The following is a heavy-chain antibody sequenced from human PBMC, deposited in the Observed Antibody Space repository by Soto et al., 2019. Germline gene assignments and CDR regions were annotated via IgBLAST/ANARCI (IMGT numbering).Heavy chain of an antibody. J-gene: IGHJ4*02. CDR2: IYYSGST. V-gene: IGHV4-39*01. CDR1: GGSISSSSYY. D-gene: IGHD3-22*01. CDR3: AAFRWLLQPYFDF. Sequence: QLLESGPGLVKPSETLSLTCTVSGGSISSSSYYWGWIRQPPGKGLEWIGSIYYSGSTYYNPSIKSRVTISVDTSKNQFSLKLSSVTAADKAVYYCAAFRWLLQPYFDFWGQGTLVTVSS.